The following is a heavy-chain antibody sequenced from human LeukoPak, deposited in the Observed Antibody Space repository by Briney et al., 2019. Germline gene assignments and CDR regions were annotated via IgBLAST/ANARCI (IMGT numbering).Heavy chain of an antibody. Sequence: GSLRLSCAASGFTFSDYYMSWIRQAPGKGLELSGSIYHSGSTYYNPSLKSRVTISVDTSKNQFSLKLSSVTAADTAVYYCARQFGVVIQRVYYYYYMDVWGKGTTVTVSS. CDR2: IYHSGST. D-gene: IGHD3-3*01. J-gene: IGHJ6*03. CDR3: ARQFGVVIQRVYYYYYMDV. V-gene: IGHV4-38-2*01. CDR1: GFTFSDYY.